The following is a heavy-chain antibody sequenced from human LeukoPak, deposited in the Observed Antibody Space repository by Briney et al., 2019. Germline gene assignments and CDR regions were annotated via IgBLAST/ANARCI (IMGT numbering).Heavy chain of an antibody. CDR2: INPNSGGT. CDR3: ARASNSDYYDTSGYPDY. D-gene: IGHD3-22*01. CDR1: GYTFTSYG. V-gene: IGHV1-2*02. J-gene: IGHJ4*02. Sequence: GASVKVSCKASGYTFTSYGISWVRQAPGQGLEWMGWINPNSGGTNYAQKFQDRVTMTRDTSISTAYMELSRLTSADTAVYYCARASNSDYYDTSGYPDYWGQGTLVTVSS.